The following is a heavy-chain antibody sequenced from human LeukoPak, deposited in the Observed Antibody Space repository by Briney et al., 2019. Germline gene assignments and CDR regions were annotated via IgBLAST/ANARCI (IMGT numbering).Heavy chain of an antibody. CDR2: ISSSSSYI. D-gene: IGHD4-17*01. CDR3: ARDKYGDYVIDY. J-gene: IGHJ4*02. V-gene: IGHV3-21*01. CDR1: GFTFNNYG. Sequence: RTGGSLRLSCAASGFTFNNYGMNWVRQAPGKGLEWVSSISSSSSYIYYADSVKGRFTISRDNAKSSLYLQMNSLRAEDTAVYYCARDKYGDYVIDYWGQGTLVTVSS.